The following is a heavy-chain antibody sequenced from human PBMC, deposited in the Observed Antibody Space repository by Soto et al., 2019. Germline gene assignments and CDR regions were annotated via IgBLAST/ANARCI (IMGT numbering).Heavy chain of an antibody. CDR3: ARIAGKGGVYYYGMDV. CDR1: GDSVSSNSAA. Sequence: SPTLSLTCAISGDSVSSNSAAWNWIRQSPSRGLEWLGRTYYRSKWYNDYAVSVKSRITINPDTSKNQFSLQLNSVTPEDTAVYYCARIAGKGGVYYYGMDVWGQGTTVTVSS. J-gene: IGHJ6*02. CDR2: TYYRSKWYN. D-gene: IGHD6-13*01. V-gene: IGHV6-1*01.